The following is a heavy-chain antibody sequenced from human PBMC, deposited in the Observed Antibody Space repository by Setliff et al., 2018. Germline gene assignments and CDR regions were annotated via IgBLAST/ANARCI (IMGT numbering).Heavy chain of an antibody. D-gene: IGHD3-10*01. Sequence: GSLRLSCAASGFTFSTYSMSWARQAPGKGLEWVSAISGDSVSIYYADSVRGRFTISRDNSKSTLYLQMNSLRAEDTAVYYCARDRGGTNPWFDPWGQGTLVTVSS. V-gene: IGHV3-23*01. J-gene: IGHJ5*02. CDR1: GFTFSTYS. CDR2: ISGDSVSI. CDR3: ARDRGGTNPWFDP.